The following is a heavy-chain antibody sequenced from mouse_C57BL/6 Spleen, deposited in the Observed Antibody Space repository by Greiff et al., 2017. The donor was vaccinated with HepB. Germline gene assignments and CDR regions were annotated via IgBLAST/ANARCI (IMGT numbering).Heavy chain of an antibody. J-gene: IGHJ3*01. Sequence: QVQLQQPGAELVKPGASVKMSCKASGYTFTSYWITWVKQRPGQGLDWIGDINPGSGYTKYNQKFKGKATLTADKSSSTAYMQLSSLTSEDSAVYYCARDHFRNYDWFDYWGQGTLVTVSA. CDR1: GYTFTSYW. CDR3: ARDHFRNYDWFDY. CDR2: INPGSGYT. D-gene: IGHD2-4*01. V-gene: IGHV1-55*01.